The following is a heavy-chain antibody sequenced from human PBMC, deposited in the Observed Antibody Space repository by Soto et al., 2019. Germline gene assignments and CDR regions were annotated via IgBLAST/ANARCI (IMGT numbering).Heavy chain of an antibody. V-gene: IGHV1-69*08. CDR2: IIPILGET. J-gene: IGHJ6*02. CDR1: GTIFSSYT. Sequence: QVQLVQSGAEVKKPGSSVRVSCKASGTIFSSYTISWVRQAPGQGLEWMGRIIPILGETNSAQKFQGRVTLTADQSTNTAYMELNRLRLEDTALYYCARGLGGRMDDWGQGTTVTVSS. D-gene: IGHD3-16*01. CDR3: ARGLGGRMDD.